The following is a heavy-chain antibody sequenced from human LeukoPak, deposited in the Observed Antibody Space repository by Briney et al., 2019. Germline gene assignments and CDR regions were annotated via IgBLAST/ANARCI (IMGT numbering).Heavy chain of an antibody. J-gene: IGHJ4*02. Sequence: QSGGSLRLSCAASGFTFSSYAMSWVRQAPGKGLEWVSAISGSGGSTYYADSVKGRFTISRDNSKNTLYLQMNSLRAEDTAVYYCAKDRSMVRGVINMFDYWGQGTLVTVSS. CDR2: ISGSGGST. CDR3: AKDRSMVRGVINMFDY. V-gene: IGHV3-23*01. CDR1: GFTFSSYA. D-gene: IGHD3-10*01.